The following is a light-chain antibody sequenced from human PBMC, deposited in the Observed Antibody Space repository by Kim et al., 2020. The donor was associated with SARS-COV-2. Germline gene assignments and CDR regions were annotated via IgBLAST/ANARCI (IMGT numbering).Light chain of an antibody. Sequence: DIQMTQSPSSLSASVGDRVTITCQASQGISNYLNWFQQKPGKAPKHLIYDASNLETGVPPRFSGNGSGTDFTLTISSLQPEDVATYYCQQYDNLPITFGGGTKVDIK. CDR1: QGISNY. J-gene: IGKJ4*01. CDR3: QQYDNLPIT. CDR2: DAS. V-gene: IGKV1-33*01.